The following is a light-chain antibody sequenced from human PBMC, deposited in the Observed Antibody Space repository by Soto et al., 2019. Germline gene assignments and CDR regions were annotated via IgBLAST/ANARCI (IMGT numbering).Light chain of an antibody. CDR3: QQRSNLPLT. Sequence: EIVLTQSPATLSSSPGERATLSCRASQSVSSYLAWYQQKTGQAPRLLIYEASNRATGIPARFSGSGSGTDFTLTISSLEPEYFAVDYCQQRSNLPLTFGGGTKVEIK. CDR2: EAS. CDR1: QSVSSY. J-gene: IGKJ4*01. V-gene: IGKV3-11*01.